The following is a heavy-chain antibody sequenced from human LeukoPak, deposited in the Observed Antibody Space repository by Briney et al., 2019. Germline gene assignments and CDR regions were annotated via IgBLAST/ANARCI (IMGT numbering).Heavy chain of an antibody. J-gene: IGHJ4*02. V-gene: IGHV1-2*02. CDR3: ARGPATSGYYPFDF. D-gene: IGHD3-22*01. CDR1: GYTFTGYY. Sequence: ASVKVSCKASGYTFTGYYMHWVRQAPGQGLEWMGWINPNSGGTNYAQKFQGRVTMTRDTSISTAYMELSRLRSDDTAVYYCARGPATSGYYPFDFWGQGTLVTVSS. CDR2: INPNSGGT.